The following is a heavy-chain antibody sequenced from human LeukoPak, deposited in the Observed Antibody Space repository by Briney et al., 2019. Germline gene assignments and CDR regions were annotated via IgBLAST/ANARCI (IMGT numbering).Heavy chain of an antibody. CDR1: GFTFRNYA. CDR2: INHGDNNT. Sequence: GGSLRLSCAASGFTFRNYAMSWVRQAPGKGLEWVSHINHGDNNTFYADSVKGRFTLSRDSSKDTLYLQMNSLRAEDTAIYYCARKAVATAGIALDNWGQGTVVTVSS. V-gene: IGHV3-23*01. D-gene: IGHD6-19*01. J-gene: IGHJ4*02. CDR3: ARKAVATAGIALDN.